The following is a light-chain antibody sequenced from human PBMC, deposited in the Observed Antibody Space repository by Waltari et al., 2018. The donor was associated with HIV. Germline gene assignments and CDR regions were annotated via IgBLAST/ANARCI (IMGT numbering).Light chain of an antibody. CDR1: AGDVGYSDH. V-gene: IGLV2-8*01. CDR2: EVN. J-gene: IGLJ1*01. Sequence: QSALTQPPSASGSPGPSVPIPCTGTAGDVGYSDHVSWYHQHPGKAPKLILYEVNKRPSGVPDRFSGSKSGNTASLTVSGLQADDEADYYCNSFAGYNGFVFGTGTKVTVL. CDR3: NSFAGYNGFV.